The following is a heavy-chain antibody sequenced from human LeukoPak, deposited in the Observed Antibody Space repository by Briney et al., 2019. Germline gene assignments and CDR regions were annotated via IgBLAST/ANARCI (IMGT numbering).Heavy chain of an antibody. CDR2: INWNGVTK. V-gene: IGHV3-9*01. Sequence: GRSLRLSCAASGFTFGDYAMHWVRHAPGKGLEWVSSINWNGVTKGYVDSVKGRFTISRDNAKNSLYLQMNSLRVEDTALYYCAKDTDSSGWRPLESWGQGTLVTVSS. CDR3: AKDTDSSGWRPLES. CDR1: GFTFGDYA. J-gene: IGHJ4*02. D-gene: IGHD6-19*01.